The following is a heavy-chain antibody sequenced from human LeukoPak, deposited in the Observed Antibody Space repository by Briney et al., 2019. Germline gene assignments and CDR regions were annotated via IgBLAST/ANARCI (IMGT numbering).Heavy chain of an antibody. CDR2: ISGSGGST. CDR3: AKDRESSSRPYFFDY. CDR1: GFTFSSYA. J-gene: IGHJ4*02. V-gene: IGHV3-23*01. Sequence: GGSLRLSCAASGFTFSSYAMSWVRQAPGKGLEWVSAISGSGGSTYYADSVKGRITISRDNSKNTLYLQMNSLRAEDTAVYYCAKDRESSSRPYFFDYWGQGTLVTVSS. D-gene: IGHD6-6*01.